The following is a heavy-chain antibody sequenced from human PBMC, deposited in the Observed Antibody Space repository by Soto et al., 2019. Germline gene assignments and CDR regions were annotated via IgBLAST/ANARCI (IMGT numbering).Heavy chain of an antibody. CDR2: ISGSGGST. Sequence: EVQLLESGGGLVQPGGSLRLSCAASGFTFSSYAMSWVRQAPGKGLEWVSAISGSGGSTYYADSVKGRFTISRDNSKNTLYLQMNSLRAEDTAVYYCAKSPLWLGNPYYYYYYMDVWGKGTTVTVSS. CDR1: GFTFSSYA. J-gene: IGHJ6*03. D-gene: IGHD3-10*01. V-gene: IGHV3-23*01. CDR3: AKSPLWLGNPYYYYYYMDV.